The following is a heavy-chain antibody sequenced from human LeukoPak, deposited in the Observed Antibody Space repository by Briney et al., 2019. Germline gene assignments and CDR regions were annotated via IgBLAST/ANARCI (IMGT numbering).Heavy chain of an antibody. CDR3: ARRNIAVAGTSGVDYYYYMDV. CDR2: ISAYNGNT. J-gene: IGHJ6*03. D-gene: IGHD6-19*01. V-gene: IGHV1-18*01. CDR1: GYTFTSYG. Sequence: GASVKVSCKASGYTFTSYGISWVRQAPGQGLEWMGWISAYNGNTNYAQKLQGRVTMTTDTSTSTAYMELRSLRSDDTAVYYCARRNIAVAGTSGVDYYYYMDVWGKGTTVTVSS.